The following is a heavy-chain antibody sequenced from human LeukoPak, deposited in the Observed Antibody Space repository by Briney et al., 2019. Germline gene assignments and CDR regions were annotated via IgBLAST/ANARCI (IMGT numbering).Heavy chain of an antibody. CDR3: ARDFMATITDY. D-gene: IGHD5-24*01. J-gene: IGHJ4*02. CDR1: GFTVSDNY. V-gene: IGHV3-66*01. CDR2: IYSGGST. Sequence: GGSLRLSCAASGFTVSDNYMSWVRQAPGKGPEWVSVIYSGGSTYYADSVKGRFTISRDNSKNTLYLQMNSLRAEDTAVYYCARDFMATITDYWGQGTLVTVSS.